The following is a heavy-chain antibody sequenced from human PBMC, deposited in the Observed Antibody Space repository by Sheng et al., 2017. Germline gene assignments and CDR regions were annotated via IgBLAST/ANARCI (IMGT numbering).Heavy chain of an antibody. CDR2: VKTIGWT. V-gene: IGHV4-61*02. CDR3: TREEDGYKPFRY. D-gene: IGHD5-12*01. CDR1: GASISIGNYY. Sequence: QVQLQESGPGLVKPSQTLSLTCSVSGASISIGNYYWNWVRQPAGKGLEWIGRVKTIGWTQHNPSLKXRVSMSLDMSRDQFSMKLSSVTAADTAVYFCTREEDGYKPFRYWGQGILVTVSS. J-gene: IGHJ4*02.